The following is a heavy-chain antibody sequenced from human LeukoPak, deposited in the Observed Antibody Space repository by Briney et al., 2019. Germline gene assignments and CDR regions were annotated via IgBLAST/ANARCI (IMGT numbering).Heavy chain of an antibody. CDR3: AKKFGDDKNYFDY. CDR1: GFTFSSYA. Sequence: GGSLRLSCAASGFTFSSYAMRWVRQAPGKGLEWVSAISGSGGTTYYADSVKGRFTVSRDNSENTLYLQMNSLRAEDTAVYYYAKKFGDDKNYFDYWGQGTLVTVSS. J-gene: IGHJ4*02. CDR2: ISGSGGTT. D-gene: IGHD3-10*01. V-gene: IGHV3-23*01.